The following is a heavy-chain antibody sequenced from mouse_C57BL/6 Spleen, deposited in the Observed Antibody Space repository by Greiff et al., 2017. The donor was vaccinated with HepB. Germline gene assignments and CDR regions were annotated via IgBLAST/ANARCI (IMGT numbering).Heavy chain of an antibody. CDR2: INYDGSST. CDR3: ARVANWDVRYYFDY. J-gene: IGHJ2*01. CDR1: GFTFSDYY. D-gene: IGHD4-1*01. V-gene: IGHV5-16*01. Sequence: EVKLMESEGGLVQPGSSMKLSCTASGFTFSDYYMAWVRQVPEKGLEWVANINYDGSSTYYLDSLKSRFIISRDNAKNILYLQMSSLKSEDTATYYCARVANWDVRYYFDYRGQGTTLTVSS.